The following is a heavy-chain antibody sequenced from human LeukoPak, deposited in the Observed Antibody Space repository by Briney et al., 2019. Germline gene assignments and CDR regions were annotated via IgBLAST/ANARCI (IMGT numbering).Heavy chain of an antibody. J-gene: IGHJ4*02. CDR3: ARFEGYDFLTGYAYYFDH. CDR1: SGSISGYY. V-gene: IGHV4-59*13. CDR2: IHYTGST. D-gene: IGHD3-9*01. Sequence: SETLSLTCTVSSGSISGYYWSWIRQPPGKGLEWIGYIHYTGSTNYNPSLKSRVTISVDTSKNQFSLKLNSVTAADTAVYYCARFEGYDFLTGYAYYFDHWGQGTLVTVSS.